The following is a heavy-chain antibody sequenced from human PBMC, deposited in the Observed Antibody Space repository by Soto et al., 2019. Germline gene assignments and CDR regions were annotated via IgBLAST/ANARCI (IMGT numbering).Heavy chain of an antibody. J-gene: IGHJ3*02. CDR2: ISGSGGTT. CDR3: AKTANGWFSAFDI. V-gene: IGHV3-23*01. D-gene: IGHD6-19*01. Sequence: EVQLLESGGGLVQPGGSLRLSCAASGFTFSSYAMSWVRQAPGKGLEWVSAISGSGGTTYYADSVKGRFTFSRDNSKNTLYLQMNSLRAEDTAVYYCAKTANGWFSAFDIWVKGTMVTGSS. CDR1: GFTFSSYA.